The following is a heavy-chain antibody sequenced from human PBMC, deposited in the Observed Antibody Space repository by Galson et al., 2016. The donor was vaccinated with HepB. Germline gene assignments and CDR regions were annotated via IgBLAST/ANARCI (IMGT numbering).Heavy chain of an antibody. D-gene: IGHD3-3*01. CDR1: GFTLRNYA. Sequence: SLRLSCAVSGFTLRNYAMTWVRQVPGKGLEWVSGITGSGTTTYYADSVKGRFTVSRDNSKNTLHLEMNSLRAEDTAVYFCTRARGTGFGVVPDYWGQGTLVTVSS. CDR2: ITGSGTTT. J-gene: IGHJ4*02. CDR3: TRARGTGFGVVPDY. V-gene: IGHV3-23*01.